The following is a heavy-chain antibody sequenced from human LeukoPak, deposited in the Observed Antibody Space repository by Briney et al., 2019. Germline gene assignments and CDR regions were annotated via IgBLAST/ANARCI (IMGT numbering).Heavy chain of an antibody. CDR3: ARALYSSSWYLYWFDP. CDR1: GGTFNSYA. D-gene: IGHD6-13*01. CDR2: IIPIFGTA. J-gene: IGHJ5*02. V-gene: IGHV1-69*13. Sequence: EASVKVSCKASGGTFNSYAISRVRQAPGQGLEWMGGIIPIFGTANYAQKFQGRVTITADESTSTAYMELSSRRSEDTAVYYCARALYSSSWYLYWFDPWGQGTLVTVSS.